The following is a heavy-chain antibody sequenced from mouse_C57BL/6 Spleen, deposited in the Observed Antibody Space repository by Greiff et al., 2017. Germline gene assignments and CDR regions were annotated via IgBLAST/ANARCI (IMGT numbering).Heavy chain of an antibody. J-gene: IGHJ2*01. Sequence: EVKLMESGGGLVKPGGSLKLSCAASGFTFSSYAMSWVRQTPEKRLEWVATISDGGSSTYYPDNVKGRFTISRDNAKNNLYLQMSHLKSEDTAMYYCAMDYYGSTYFDYWGQGTTLTVSS. D-gene: IGHD1-1*01. CDR3: AMDYYGSTYFDY. CDR1: GFTFSSYA. V-gene: IGHV5-4*03. CDR2: ISDGGSST.